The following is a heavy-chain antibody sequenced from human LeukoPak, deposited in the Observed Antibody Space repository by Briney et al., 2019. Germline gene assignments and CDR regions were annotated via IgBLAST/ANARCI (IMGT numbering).Heavy chain of an antibody. CDR2: ISSSSSTI. Sequence: GGSLRLSCAASGFTFSNYSMNWVRQAPGKGLEWVSFISSSSSTIYYADSMKGRFTISRDNSKNTLYLQMNSLRAEDTAVYYCAKDTVGYCSGGSCEGDAFDIWGQGTMVTVSS. D-gene: IGHD2-15*01. CDR1: GFTFSNYS. V-gene: IGHV3-48*01. CDR3: AKDTVGYCSGGSCEGDAFDI. J-gene: IGHJ3*02.